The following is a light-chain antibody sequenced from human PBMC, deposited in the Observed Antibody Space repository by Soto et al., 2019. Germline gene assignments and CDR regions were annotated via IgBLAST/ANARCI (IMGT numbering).Light chain of an antibody. CDR3: MQGTHWPHT. CDR2: LGS. J-gene: IGKJ1*01. CDR1: QSLLHSNGYTY. Sequence: DIVMTQSPLSLPVTPGEPASISCRSSQSLLHSNGYTYLDWYLQKPGQSPQLLIYLGSNRASGVPDRFSGSGSGTDFTLQISRVEAEDVGVYYCMQGTHWPHTFGQGTKVDIK. V-gene: IGKV2-28*01.